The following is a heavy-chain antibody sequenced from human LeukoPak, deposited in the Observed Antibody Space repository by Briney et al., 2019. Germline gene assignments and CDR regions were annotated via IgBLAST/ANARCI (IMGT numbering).Heavy chain of an antibody. CDR3: ARASYSSSWYPTRGVDYYYYMDV. V-gene: IGHV1-18*01. J-gene: IGHJ6*03. CDR2: ISAYNGNT. Sequence: ASVKVSCKASGYNFNSYGISWVRQAPGQGLEWMGWISAYNGNTNYAQKLQGRVTMTTDTSTSTAYMELRSLRSDDTAVYYCARASYSSSWYPTRGVDYYYYMDVWGKGTTVTVSS. CDR1: GYNFNSYG. D-gene: IGHD6-13*01.